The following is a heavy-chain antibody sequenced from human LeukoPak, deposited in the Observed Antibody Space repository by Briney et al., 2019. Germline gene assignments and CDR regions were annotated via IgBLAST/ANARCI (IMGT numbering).Heavy chain of an antibody. CDR2: IKQDGSEK. Sequence: GGSLRFSCAASGFTFSSYAMSWVRQAPGKGLEWVANIKQDGSEKYYVDSVKGRFTISRDNAKNSLYLQMNSLRAEDTAVYYCAREGCSSTSCSTTWFDPWGQGTLVTVSS. CDR3: AREGCSSTSCSTTWFDP. D-gene: IGHD2-2*01. CDR1: GFTFSSYA. V-gene: IGHV3-7*01. J-gene: IGHJ5*02.